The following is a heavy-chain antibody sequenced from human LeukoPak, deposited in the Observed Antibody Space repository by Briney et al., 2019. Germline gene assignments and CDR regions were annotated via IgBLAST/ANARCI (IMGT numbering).Heavy chain of an antibody. CDR1: GYTFTAYY. Sequence: ASVKASCKPSGYTFTAYYMHLVRQAPGQGLEWMGWINPNSGDTKYAQNFQDRVTMTWDTSVSTAYMELSSLTSDDTAVYYCARAPFGNYYGSGDAFDIWGQGTMVTVSS. CDR2: INPNSGDT. J-gene: IGHJ3*02. V-gene: IGHV1-2*02. D-gene: IGHD3-10*01. CDR3: ARAPFGNYYGSGDAFDI.